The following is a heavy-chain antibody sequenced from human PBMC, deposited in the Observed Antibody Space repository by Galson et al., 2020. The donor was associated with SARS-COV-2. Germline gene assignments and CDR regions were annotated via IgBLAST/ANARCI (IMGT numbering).Heavy chain of an antibody. J-gene: IGHJ4*01. CDR1: GYTFTGYY. D-gene: IGHD5-18*01. V-gene: IGHV1-2*02. CDR2: INPNSGGT. CDR3: ARVNQWIQLWLPFDY. Sequence: ASVTVSCKDSGYTFTGYYMHGVRQAPGQGLEWMGWINPNSGGTNYAQKFQGRVTMTRDTSISTAYMELSRLRSDDTAVYYCARVNQWIQLWLPFDYCCHGTVIT.